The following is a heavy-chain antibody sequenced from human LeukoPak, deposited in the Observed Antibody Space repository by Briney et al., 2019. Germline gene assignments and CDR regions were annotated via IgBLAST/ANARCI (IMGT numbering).Heavy chain of an antibody. D-gene: IGHD3-9*01. CDR2: KSYDGRNK. J-gene: IGHJ4*02. V-gene: IGHV3-30*18. CDR1: GFTFSSYG. CDR3: AKDNRRYFDWFDY. Sequence: GGSLRLSCAAYGFTFSSYGMHWVRQAPGKGLEWVAVKSYDGRNKYYADSVKGRFTISRDNSKNTLYLQMNSLRAEDTAVYYCAKDNRRYFDWFDYWGQGTLVTVSS.